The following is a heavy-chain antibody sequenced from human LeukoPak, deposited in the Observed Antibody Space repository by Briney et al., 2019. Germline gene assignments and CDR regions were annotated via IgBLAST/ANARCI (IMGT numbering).Heavy chain of an antibody. CDR2: ISGSGVNT. J-gene: IGHJ4*02. V-gene: IGHV3-23*01. CDR3: VRQFAS. Sequence: PGGSLRLSCAASGFTFSNSAMSWVRQAPGKRLEWVSSISGSGVNTYYADSVKGRFTIFRDNSKNTLYLQMNSLRVEDTALYYCVRQFASWGQGTLVTVSS. CDR1: GFTFSNSA.